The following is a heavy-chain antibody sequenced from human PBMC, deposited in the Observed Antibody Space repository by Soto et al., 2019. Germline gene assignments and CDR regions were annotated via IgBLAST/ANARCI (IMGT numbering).Heavy chain of an antibody. CDR2: IYHSGST. CDR3: ARVGGYGMDV. D-gene: IGHD3-10*01. CDR1: GYSISSGYY. Sequence: SETLSLTCAVSGYSISSGYYWGWIRQPPGKGLEWIGSIYHSGSTYYNPSLKSRVTISVDTSKNQFSLKLSSVTAADTAVYYCARVGGYGMDVWGQGTTVTVSS. J-gene: IGHJ6*02. V-gene: IGHV4-38-2*01.